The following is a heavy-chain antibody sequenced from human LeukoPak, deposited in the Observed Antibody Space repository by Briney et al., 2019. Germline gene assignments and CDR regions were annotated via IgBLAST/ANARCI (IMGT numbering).Heavy chain of an antibody. V-gene: IGHV3-23*01. D-gene: IGHD6-25*01. CDR3: AKLFIRAANWFDP. Sequence: QPGGTLRLSCAASGFTFSSYGMSWVRQAPGRGLEWVSAISGSGGSTNYADSVKGRFTISRDNSKNTLYLQMSSLRAEDTAVYYCAKLFIRAANWFDPWGQGTLVTVSS. CDR2: ISGSGGST. J-gene: IGHJ5*02. CDR1: GFTFSSYG.